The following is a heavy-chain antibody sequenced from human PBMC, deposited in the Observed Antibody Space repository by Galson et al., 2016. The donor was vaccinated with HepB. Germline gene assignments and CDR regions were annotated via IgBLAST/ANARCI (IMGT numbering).Heavy chain of an antibody. V-gene: IGHV3-23*01. CDR1: GFTFSSYA. D-gene: IGHD3-9*01. CDR2: SGSGGPT. Sequence: SLRLSCAASGFTFSSYAMSWVRQAPGKGLEWVSSSGSGGPTYYADSVKGRFTISRDNSKNTLFLQMHSLRADDMAVYYCAKSVLEYDILTGYYRRGADYWGQGTLVTVSS. CDR3: AKSVLEYDILTGYYRRGADY. J-gene: IGHJ4*02.